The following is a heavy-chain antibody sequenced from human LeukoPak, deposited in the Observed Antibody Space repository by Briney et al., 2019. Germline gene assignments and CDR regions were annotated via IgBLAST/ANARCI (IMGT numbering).Heavy chain of an antibody. CDR2: ISGSGGST. J-gene: IGHJ4*02. D-gene: IGHD6-19*01. CDR3: ARPPVRGSGWCFDY. CDR1: GFTFSSYA. V-gene: IGHV3-23*01. Sequence: GGSLRLSCAASGFTFSSYAMSWVRQAPGKGLEWVSAISGSGGSTYYADSVKGRFTISRDNSKNTLYLQMNSLRAEDTAVYYCARPPVRGSGWCFDYWGQGTLVTVSS.